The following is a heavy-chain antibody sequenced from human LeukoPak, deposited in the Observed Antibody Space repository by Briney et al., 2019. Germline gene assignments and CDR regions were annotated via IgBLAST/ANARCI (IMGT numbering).Heavy chain of an antibody. J-gene: IGHJ4*02. CDR1: GDSISSHY. V-gene: IGHV4-59*11. CDR2: IDYSGGT. Sequence: SETLSLTCAVSGDSISSHYWSWIRQPPGKGLEWIGYIDYSGGTNYNPSLKSRVTISVDTSKNQFSLNLSSVTAADTAVYCCARGHYYDTSGDYWGQGTLVTVSS. CDR3: ARGHYYDTSGDY. D-gene: IGHD3-22*01.